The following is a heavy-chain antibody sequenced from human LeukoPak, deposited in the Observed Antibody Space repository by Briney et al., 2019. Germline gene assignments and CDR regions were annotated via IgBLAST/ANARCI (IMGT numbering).Heavy chain of an antibody. CDR2: ISVYNDNT. Sequence: ASVKVSCKASSFIFNNYGISWVRQAPGQGLEWMGWISVYNDNTKYSQNLQGRVTLTTDTSTNTAYMELRSLRSDDTAVYYCARGFPSRRNYDSSGYYSYYFDYWGQGTLVTVSS. CDR3: ARGFPSRRNYDSSGYYSYYFDY. D-gene: IGHD3-22*01. J-gene: IGHJ4*02. CDR1: SFIFNNYG. V-gene: IGHV1-18*01.